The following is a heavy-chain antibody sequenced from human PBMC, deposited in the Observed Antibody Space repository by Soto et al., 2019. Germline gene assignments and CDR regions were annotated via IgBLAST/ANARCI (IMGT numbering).Heavy chain of an antibody. J-gene: IGHJ4*02. CDR2: ISYDGSNK. V-gene: IGHV3-30-3*01. CDR1: GFTFSSYA. CDR3: ARVTLYYDSSGYFDY. Sequence: QVQLVESGGGVVQPGRSLRLSCAASGFTFSSYAMHWVRQAPGKGLEWEAVISYDGSNKYYADSVKGRFTISRDNSKNTLYLQMNSLRAEDTAVYYCARVTLYYDSSGYFDYWGQGTLVTVSS. D-gene: IGHD3-22*01.